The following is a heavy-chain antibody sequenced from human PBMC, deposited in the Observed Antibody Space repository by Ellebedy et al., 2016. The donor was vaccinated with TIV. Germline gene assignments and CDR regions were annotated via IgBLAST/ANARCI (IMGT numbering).Heavy chain of an antibody. V-gene: IGHV1-2*02. D-gene: IGHD5-24*01. CDR3: ARDGEMTTLSY. J-gene: IGHJ4*02. Sequence: AASVKVSCKASGYTFTDSYIHWVRQASGQGREWMGWINPNSGDTNYAQKFQGRVTMTRDTSISTVYMDLTRLRSDDTAVYYFARDGEMTTLSYWGQGTLVTVSS. CDR1: GYTFTDSY. CDR2: INPNSGDT.